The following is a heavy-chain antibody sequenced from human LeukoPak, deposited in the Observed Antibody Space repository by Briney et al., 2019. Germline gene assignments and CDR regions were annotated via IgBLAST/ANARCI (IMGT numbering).Heavy chain of an antibody. CDR2: IWYDGSNK. CDR1: GFTFSSYG. Sequence: GGSLRLSCAASGFTFSSYGMHWVRQAPGKGLEWVAVIWYDGSNKYYADSVKGRFTISRDNSKDTLYLQMNSLRAEDTAVYYCARDAGAAAGPNWFDPWGQGILVTVSS. J-gene: IGHJ5*02. V-gene: IGHV3-33*01. CDR3: ARDAGAAAGPNWFDP. D-gene: IGHD6-13*01.